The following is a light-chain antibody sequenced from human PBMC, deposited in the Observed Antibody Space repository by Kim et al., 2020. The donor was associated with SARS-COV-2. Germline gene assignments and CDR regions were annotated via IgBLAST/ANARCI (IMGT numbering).Light chain of an antibody. J-gene: IGLJ2*01. CDR1: SSGIGKYTF. CDR3: CSYTGSYMLV. Sequence: GQYVTLSWTGTSSGIGKYTFVSCYQTHPGNAPNGKIYDVVKRPSGVPGRFSGSKSGNTESLTISGLQAEDEADYHCCSYTGSYMLVFGGGTQLTVL. CDR2: DVV. V-gene: IGLV2-11*03.